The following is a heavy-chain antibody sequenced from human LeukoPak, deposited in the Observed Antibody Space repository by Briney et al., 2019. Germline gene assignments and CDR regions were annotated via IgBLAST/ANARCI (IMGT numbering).Heavy chain of an antibody. CDR2: IYYSGST. V-gene: IGHV4-31*11. CDR3: ARALGTAMAFDY. J-gene: IGHJ4*02. D-gene: IGHD5-18*01. CDR1: GGSFSGYY. Sequence: SETLSLTCAVYGGSFSGYYWSWIRQHPGKGLEWIGYIYYSGSTYYNPSLKSRVTISVDTSKNQFSLKLSSVTAADTAVYYCARALGTAMAFDYWGQGTLVTVSS.